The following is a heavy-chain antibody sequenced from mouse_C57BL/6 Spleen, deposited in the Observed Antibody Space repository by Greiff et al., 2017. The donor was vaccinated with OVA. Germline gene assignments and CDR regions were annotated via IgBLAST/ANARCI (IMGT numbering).Heavy chain of an antibody. Sequence: VQLVESGPGLVAPSQSLSITCTVSGFSLTSYGVHWVRQPPGKGLEWLVVIWSDGRTTYNSALKSRLSISKDNSKSPLFLKLNSLQTDDTAIYYCDRHEDGYSRCAMDDWGKGTTVTVSS. CDR3: DRHEDGYSRCAMDD. V-gene: IGHV2-6-1*01. D-gene: IGHD2-3*01. J-gene: IGHJ4*01. CDR2: IWSDGRT. CDR1: GFSLTSYG.